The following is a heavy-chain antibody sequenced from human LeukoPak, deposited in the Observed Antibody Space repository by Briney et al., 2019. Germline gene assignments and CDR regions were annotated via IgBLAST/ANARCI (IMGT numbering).Heavy chain of an antibody. J-gene: IGHJ4*02. CDR1: GFTFSSYA. D-gene: IGHD4-17*01. CDR3: ARGDYSDHD. Sequence: GRSLRLSCAASGFTFSSYAMHWVRQAPGKGLEWVAVISYDGSNKYYADSVKGRFTISRDNSKNTLYLQMNSLRAEDTAVYYCARGDYSDHDWGQGTLVTVSS. V-gene: IGHV3-30*04. CDR2: ISYDGSNK.